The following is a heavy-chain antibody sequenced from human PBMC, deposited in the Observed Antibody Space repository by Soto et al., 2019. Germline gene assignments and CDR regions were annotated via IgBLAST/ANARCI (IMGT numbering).Heavy chain of an antibody. Sequence: GGSLRLSCAASGFTFSSYGMHWVRQAPGKGLEWVAVISYDGSNKYYADSVKGRFTISRDNSKNTLYLQMNSLRAEDTAVYYCAKDKDIVLMVYAIDYWGQGT. V-gene: IGHV3-30*18. CDR3: AKDKDIVLMVYAIDY. D-gene: IGHD2-8*01. CDR1: GFTFSSYG. J-gene: IGHJ4*02. CDR2: ISYDGSNK.